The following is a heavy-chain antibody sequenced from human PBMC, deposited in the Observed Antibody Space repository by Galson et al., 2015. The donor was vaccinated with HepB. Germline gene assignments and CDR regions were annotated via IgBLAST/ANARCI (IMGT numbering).Heavy chain of an antibody. Sequence: SLRLSCAASGFTFSSYAMSWVHQAPGKGLEWVSAISGSGGSTYYADSVKGRFTISRDNYKNTLYLQMNSLRAEDTAVYYCAVAVAGTGYFDLWGRGTLVTVSS. CDR2: ISGSGGST. CDR1: GFTFSSYA. D-gene: IGHD6-19*01. J-gene: IGHJ2*01. V-gene: IGHV3-23*01. CDR3: AVAVAGTGYFDL.